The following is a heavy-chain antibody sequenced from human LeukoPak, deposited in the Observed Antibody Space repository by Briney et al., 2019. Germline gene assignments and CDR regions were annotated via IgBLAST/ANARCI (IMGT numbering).Heavy chain of an antibody. CDR1: GGSISSYY. J-gene: IGHJ4*02. D-gene: IGHD3-10*01. CDR3: ARDRSGFGESYFDY. CDR2: TYYSGST. Sequence: PSETLSLTCTVSGGSISSYYWSWIRQPPGKGLEWIGYTYYSGSTNYNPSLKSRVTISVDTSKNQFSLKLSSVTAADTAVYYCARDRSGFGESYFDYWGQGTLVTVSS. V-gene: IGHV4-59*01.